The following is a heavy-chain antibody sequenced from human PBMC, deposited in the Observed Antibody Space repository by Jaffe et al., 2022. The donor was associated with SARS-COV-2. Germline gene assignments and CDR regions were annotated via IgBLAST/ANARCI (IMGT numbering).Heavy chain of an antibody. CDR1: GFSLTAPEMG. J-gene: IGHJ4*02. CDR2: IYSDDNK. CDR3: ARRPVGNYFRIFDY. V-gene: IGHV2-5*02. D-gene: IGHD1-7*01. Sequence: QITLTESGPTLVEPTQTLTLTCTFSGFSLTAPEMGVAWIRQPPGRALEWVAIIYSDDNKYYSPSLKSRLTITKDASKKQVVLTMTNMDPADTATFYCARRPVGNYFRIFDYWGQGTLVTVSA.